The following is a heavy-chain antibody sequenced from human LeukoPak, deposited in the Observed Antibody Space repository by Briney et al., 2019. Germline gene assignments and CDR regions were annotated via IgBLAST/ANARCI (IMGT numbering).Heavy chain of an antibody. V-gene: IGHV4-4*07. Sequence: PSETLSLTCTVSGGSISSYYWSWIRQPAGKGLEWIGRIYTSGSTNYNPSLKSRVTMSVDTSKNQFSLKLSSVTAADTAVYYCARGGESYGSGSPPFDYWGQGTLVTVSS. CDR3: ARGGESYGSGSPPFDY. CDR1: GGSISSYY. CDR2: IYTSGST. J-gene: IGHJ4*02. D-gene: IGHD3-10*01.